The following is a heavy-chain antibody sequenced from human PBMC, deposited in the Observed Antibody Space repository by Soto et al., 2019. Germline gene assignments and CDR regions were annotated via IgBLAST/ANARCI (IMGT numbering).Heavy chain of an antibody. CDR1: GFTFDDYA. J-gene: IGHJ6*02. Sequence: GGSLRLSCAASGFTFDDYAMHWVRQAPGKGLEWVSGISWNSGSIGYADSVKGRFTISRDNAKKSLYLQMNSLIAEDTALYYCAKDKYYYDSSGYLYYYYGMDVWGQGTTVTVSS. CDR3: AKDKYYYDSSGYLYYYYGMDV. V-gene: IGHV3-9*01. D-gene: IGHD3-22*01. CDR2: ISWNSGSI.